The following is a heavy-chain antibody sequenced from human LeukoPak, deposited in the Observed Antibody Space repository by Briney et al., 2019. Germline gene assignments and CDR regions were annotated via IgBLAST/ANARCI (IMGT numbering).Heavy chain of an antibody. CDR1: GYIFTTYW. D-gene: IGHD1-7*01. CDR3: ARLVATGTTRWFDP. V-gene: IGHV5-51*01. Sequence: GESLKISCKSSGYIFTTYWIGWVRQMSGKGLEWMGIIYPGDSDTRYSPSFQGQVTISADKSISTAYLQWSSLKASDTVMYYCARLVATGTTRWFDPWGQGTLVTVSS. J-gene: IGHJ5*02. CDR2: IYPGDSDT.